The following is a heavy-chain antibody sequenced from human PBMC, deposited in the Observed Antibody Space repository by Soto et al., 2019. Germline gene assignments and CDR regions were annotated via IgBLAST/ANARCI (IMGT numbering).Heavy chain of an antibody. Sequence: PSETLSLTCAVSVGSISSGGYSLSWILQPPGKGLEWIGYLYHSWSTYYNPSLKSRVTISVDRSKNQFPLKLSSVTAADTAVYYCASGLWFGELFSRFEPWGQGTFVTVSS. CDR3: ASGLWFGELFSRFEP. CDR1: VGSISSGGYS. D-gene: IGHD3-10*01. CDR2: LYHSWST. V-gene: IGHV4-30-2*01. J-gene: IGHJ5*02.